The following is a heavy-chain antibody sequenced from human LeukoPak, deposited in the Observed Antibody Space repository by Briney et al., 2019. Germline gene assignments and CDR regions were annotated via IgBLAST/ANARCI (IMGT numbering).Heavy chain of an antibody. Sequence: PGGSLRLSCAASGFTFSSYGMHWVRQAPGKGLEWVAAISYDGSDKYYTDSVKGRFTISRVNSENTLYLQMNSLRAEDTAIYFCARQYYYNTSDAFDIWGQGTLVTVSS. CDR3: ARQYYYNTSDAFDI. J-gene: IGHJ3*02. V-gene: IGHV3-30*03. CDR2: ISYDGSDK. CDR1: GFTFSSYG. D-gene: IGHD3-22*01.